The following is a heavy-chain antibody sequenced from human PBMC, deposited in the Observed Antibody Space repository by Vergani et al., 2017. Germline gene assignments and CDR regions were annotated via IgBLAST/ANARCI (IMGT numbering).Heavy chain of an antibody. V-gene: IGHV3-66*02. D-gene: IGHD1-14*01. Sequence: VQLVESGGGVVQPGRSLRLSCAASGFTVSSNYMSWVRQAPGKGLEWVSVIYSGGSTYYADSVKGRFTISRDNSKNTLYLQMNSLRAEDTAVYYCADGRARGAFDIWGQGTMVTVSS. J-gene: IGHJ3*02. CDR1: GFTVSSNY. CDR3: ADGRARGAFDI. CDR2: IYSGGST.